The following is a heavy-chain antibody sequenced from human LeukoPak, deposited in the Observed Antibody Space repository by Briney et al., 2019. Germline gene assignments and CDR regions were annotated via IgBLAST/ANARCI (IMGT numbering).Heavy chain of an antibody. J-gene: IGHJ3*02. Sequence: SETLSLTCTVSGGSISSYYWSWIRQPPGKGLEWIGYIYYSGSTYYNPSLKSRVTISVDTSKNQFSLKLSSVTAADTAVYYCARGYYYDSMGDAFDIWGQGTMVTVSS. CDR1: GGSISSYY. CDR3: ARGYYYDSMGDAFDI. V-gene: IGHV4-59*08. CDR2: IYYSGST. D-gene: IGHD3-22*01.